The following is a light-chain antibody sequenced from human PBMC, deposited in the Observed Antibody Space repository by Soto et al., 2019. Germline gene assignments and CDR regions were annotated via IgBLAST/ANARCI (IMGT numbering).Light chain of an antibody. Sequence: DIQMTQSPSTLSASIGDSVTITCRASQSIRTWLAWHQQKPGKAPNLLIYRASSLGSGVSSRFSGSGSGTEFTLTISSLQPGDFATYYCQQYDSLPITFGQGTRLEIK. J-gene: IGKJ5*01. CDR3: QQYDSLPIT. CDR1: QSIRTW. CDR2: RAS. V-gene: IGKV1-5*03.